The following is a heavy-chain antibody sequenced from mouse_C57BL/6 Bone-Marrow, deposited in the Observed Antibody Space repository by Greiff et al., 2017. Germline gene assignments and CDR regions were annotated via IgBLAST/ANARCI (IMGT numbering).Heavy chain of an antibody. CDR1: GFTFSDAW. J-gene: IGHJ3*01. D-gene: IGHD3-2*02. CDR2: IRNKANNHAT. CDR3: TRSKPKTAQAAY. V-gene: IGHV6-6*01. Sequence: EVKLEESGGGLVQPGGSLKLSCAASGFTFSDAWMDWVRQSPEKGLEWVAEIRNKANNHATYYAESVKGRFTISRDDSKRSVYLQMNSLRAEDTGIYYCTRSKPKTAQAAYWGQGTLVTVSA.